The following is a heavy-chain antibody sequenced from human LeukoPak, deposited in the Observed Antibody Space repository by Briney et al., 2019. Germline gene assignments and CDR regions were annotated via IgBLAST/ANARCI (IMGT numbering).Heavy chain of an antibody. CDR2: IIPIFGTA. D-gene: IGHD3-10*01. CDR1: GGTFSSYA. Sequence: APVKVSCKASGGTFSSYAISWVRQAPGQGLEWMGGIIPIFGTANYAQKFQGRVTITTDESTSTAYMELSSLRSEDTAVYYCARGLIGELLNWGQGTLVTVSS. J-gene: IGHJ4*02. CDR3: ARGLIGELLN. V-gene: IGHV1-69*05.